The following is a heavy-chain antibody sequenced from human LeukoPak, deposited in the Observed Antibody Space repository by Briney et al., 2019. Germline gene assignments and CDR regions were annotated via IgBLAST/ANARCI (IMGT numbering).Heavy chain of an antibody. CDR3: ARDMQQLADAFDI. D-gene: IGHD6-13*01. J-gene: IGHJ3*02. CDR2: IWYDGSNK. CDR1: GFTFSSYG. V-gene: IGHV3-33*01. Sequence: PGGSLRLSCAASGFTFSSYGMHWVRQAPRKGLEWVAVIWYDGSNKYYADSVKGRFTISRDNSKNTLYLQMNSLRAEDTAVYYCARDMQQLADAFDIWGQGTMVTVSS.